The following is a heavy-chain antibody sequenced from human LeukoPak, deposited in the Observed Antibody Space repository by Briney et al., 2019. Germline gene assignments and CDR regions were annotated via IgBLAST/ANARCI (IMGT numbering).Heavy chain of an antibody. V-gene: IGHV3-64*01. CDR3: ARAYYYDSSGYYYPIDY. D-gene: IGHD3-22*01. Sequence: GGSLRLSCAASGSTFSSYAMHWVRQAPGKGLEYVSAISSNGGSTYYANSVKGRFTISRDNSKNTLYLQMGSLRAEDMAVYYCARAYYYDSSGYYYPIDYWGQGTLVTVSS. J-gene: IGHJ4*02. CDR2: ISSNGGST. CDR1: GSTFSSYA.